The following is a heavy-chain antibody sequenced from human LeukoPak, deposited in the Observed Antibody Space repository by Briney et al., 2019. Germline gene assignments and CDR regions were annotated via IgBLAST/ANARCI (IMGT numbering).Heavy chain of an antibody. V-gene: IGHV4-59*02. D-gene: IGHD1-7*01. CDR2: IHYSGLT. Sequence: SETLSLTCTLSGGSVTRSYWNWIRQPPGPGLEWFGFIHYSGLTVYSPSLQSRVTMSVDTSRNQFSLDLSSVTAADTALYYCARDPPEDEWNSLDSWGQGILVTVSS. CDR3: ARDPPEDEWNSLDS. J-gene: IGHJ4*02. CDR1: GGSVTRSY.